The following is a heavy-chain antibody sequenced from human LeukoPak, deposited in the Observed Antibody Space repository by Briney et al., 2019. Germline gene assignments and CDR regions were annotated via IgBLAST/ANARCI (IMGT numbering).Heavy chain of an antibody. CDR2: INHSGST. D-gene: IGHD6-13*01. V-gene: IGHV4-34*01. CDR3: ARGRSGSSWYRNYWYFDL. Sequence: SETLSLTCAVYGGSFSGYYWSWIRQPPGKGLEWIGEINHSGSTNYNPSLKSRVTISVDTSKNQFSLKLSSVTAADTAVYYCARGRSGSSWYRNYWYFDLWGRGTLVTVSS. CDR1: GGSFSGYY. J-gene: IGHJ2*01.